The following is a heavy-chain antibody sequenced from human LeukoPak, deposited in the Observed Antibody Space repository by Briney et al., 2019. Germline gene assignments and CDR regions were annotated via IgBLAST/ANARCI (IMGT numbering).Heavy chain of an antibody. CDR3: ARDSTTSSWNDY. CDR1: GFTFSNFY. J-gene: IGHJ4*02. D-gene: IGHD6-13*01. Sequence: GGSLRLSCAAPGFTFSNFYMSWIRQAPGKGLEWLSYIISIVATISHADSVKGRFPTSTEHAKNSLYLQMNSLRAEDTAMYYCARDSTTSSWNDYWGQGILVTVSS. CDR2: IISIVATI. V-gene: IGHV3-11*01.